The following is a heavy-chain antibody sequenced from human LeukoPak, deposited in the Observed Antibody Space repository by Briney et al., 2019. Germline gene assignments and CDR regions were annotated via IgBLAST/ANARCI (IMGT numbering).Heavy chain of an antibody. CDR3: ARELYSSSWYGIDY. CDR1: GFTFSSYG. V-gene: IGHV3-23*01. CDR2: IGGRDGST. Sequence: GGSLRLSCAASGFTFSSYGMSWVRQAPGKGLEWVSAIGGRDGSTYYADSVKGRFTISRDNSKNTLYLQMNSLRAEDTAVYYCARELYSSSWYGIDYWGQGTLVTVSS. J-gene: IGHJ4*02. D-gene: IGHD6-13*01.